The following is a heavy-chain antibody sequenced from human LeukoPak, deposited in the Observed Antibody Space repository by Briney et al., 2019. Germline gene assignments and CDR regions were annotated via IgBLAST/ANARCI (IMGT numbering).Heavy chain of an antibody. D-gene: IGHD2-2*01. CDR2: IYARGST. CDR3: ARERCSSSSCWSAYYHYYMDV. CDR1: GGSMSSYY. J-gene: IGHJ6*03. Sequence: SETLSLTCTVSGGSMSSYYWSWIRQPAGKGLEWMGRIYARGSTNYNPSLKSRVTMSVDTSKNQFSLKLSSVTAADTAVYYCARERCSSSSCWSAYYHYYMDVWGKGTTVTVSS. V-gene: IGHV4-4*07.